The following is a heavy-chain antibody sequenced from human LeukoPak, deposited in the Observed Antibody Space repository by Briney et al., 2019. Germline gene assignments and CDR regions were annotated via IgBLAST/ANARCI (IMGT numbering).Heavy chain of an antibody. CDR1: GFTFSAYS. V-gene: IGHV3-7*01. CDR2: IGQDGIET. Sequence: GGSLRLSCAASGFTFSAYSMTWVRQAPGRGLEWVANIGQDGIETFYVDSVKGRFTISRDNAKNLVYLQMNSLRVEDTTVYYCTSRGAASGDKNYYDLWGRGTLVTVSS. D-gene: IGHD6-13*01. J-gene: IGHJ2*01. CDR3: TSRGAASGDKNYYDL.